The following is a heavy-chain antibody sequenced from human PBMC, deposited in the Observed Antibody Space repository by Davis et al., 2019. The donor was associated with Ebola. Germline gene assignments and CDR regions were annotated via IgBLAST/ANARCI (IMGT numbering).Heavy chain of an antibody. CDR2: INPSGGST. V-gene: IGHV1-46*01. CDR1: GYIFTSYY. J-gene: IGHJ4*02. D-gene: IGHD1-1*01. CDR3: ARAQFPTTSDH. Sequence: AASVKVSCKASGYIFTSYYMHWVRQAPGQGLEWMGIINPSGGSTSYAQKFQGRVTMTRDTSTSTVYMELSSLRSEDTAVYYCARAQFPTTSDHWGQGTLVTVSS.